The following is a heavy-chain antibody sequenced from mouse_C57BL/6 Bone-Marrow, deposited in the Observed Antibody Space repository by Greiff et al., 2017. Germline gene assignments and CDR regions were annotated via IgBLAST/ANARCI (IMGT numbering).Heavy chain of an antibody. CDR1: GFNIKNTY. V-gene: IGHV14-3*01. CDR3: ARWGYGDY. J-gene: IGHJ2*01. D-gene: IGHD2-14*01. Sequence: EVQLVESVAELVRPGASVKLSCTASGFNIKNTYMHCVKQRPEQGLEWIGRIDPANGNTKYAPKFQGKATITADTSSNTAYLQLSSLTSEDTAIYYCARWGYGDYWGQGTTLTVSS. CDR2: IDPANGNT.